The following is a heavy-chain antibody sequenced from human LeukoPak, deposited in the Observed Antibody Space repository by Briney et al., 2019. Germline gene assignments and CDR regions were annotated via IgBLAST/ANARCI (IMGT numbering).Heavy chain of an antibody. J-gene: IGHJ4*02. Sequence: SETLSLTCTVSGGSISSYYWSWIRQPAGKGLEWIGRIYTRGSTNYNPSLKSRVTMSVDPSKNQFSLKLNSVTAADTAVEYCARIDYGGYPGIFDYWGQGTLVTVSS. CDR3: ARIDYGGYPGIFDY. D-gene: IGHD4/OR15-4a*01. V-gene: IGHV4-4*07. CDR1: GGSISSYY. CDR2: IYTRGST.